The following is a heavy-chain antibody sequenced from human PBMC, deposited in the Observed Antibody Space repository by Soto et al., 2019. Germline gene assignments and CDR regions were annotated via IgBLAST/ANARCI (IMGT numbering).Heavy chain of an antibody. V-gene: IGHV1-69*06. Sequence: QVQLVQSGAEVKKPGSSVKVSCKASGGTFSSYAISWVRQAPGQGLEWMGGIIPIFGTANYAQKFQGRVTITSNKYTRTAYMELSSLGSEDTAVYYCARRGYYDFCRGYLYGMDVGGQVNTVTVAS. CDR3: ARRGYYDFCRGYLYGMDV. D-gene: IGHD3-3*01. CDR1: GGTFSSYA. J-gene: IGHJ6*02. CDR2: IIPIFGTA.